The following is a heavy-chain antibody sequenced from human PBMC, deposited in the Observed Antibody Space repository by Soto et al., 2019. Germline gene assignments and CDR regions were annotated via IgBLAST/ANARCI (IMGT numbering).Heavy chain of an antibody. V-gene: IGHV3-15*01. Sequence: GGSLRLSCAASGFTFSNAWMSWVRQAPGKGLEWVGRIKSKTDGGTTDYAAPVKGRFTISRDDSKNTLYLQMSSLKTEDTAVYYCTTAYKWYSGSYAAFDIWGQGTMVTVSS. D-gene: IGHD1-26*01. J-gene: IGHJ3*02. CDR1: GFTFSNAW. CDR3: TTAYKWYSGSYAAFDI. CDR2: IKSKTDGGTT.